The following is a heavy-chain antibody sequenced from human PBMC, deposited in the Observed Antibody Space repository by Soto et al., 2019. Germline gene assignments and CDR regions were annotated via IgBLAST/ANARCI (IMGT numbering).Heavy chain of an antibody. Sequence: QVQLQESGPGLVKPSETLSLTCTVSGGSVSSGSYYWSWIRQPPGKGLEWIGYIYYSGSTNYNPSLKSRVNISVDTSKNQFSLKLSSVTAADTAVYYCARESTYYDFWSGYNQYNWFDPWGQGTLVTVSS. CDR2: IYYSGST. D-gene: IGHD3-3*01. J-gene: IGHJ5*02. CDR3: ARESTYYDFWSGYNQYNWFDP. V-gene: IGHV4-61*01. CDR1: GGSVSSGSYY.